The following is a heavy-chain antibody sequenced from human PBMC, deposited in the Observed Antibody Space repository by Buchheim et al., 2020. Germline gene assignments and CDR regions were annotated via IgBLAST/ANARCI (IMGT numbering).Heavy chain of an antibody. D-gene: IGHD2-15*01. CDR3: ARDMRYCTDASCLIGYYYYGLDV. CDR2: INPSNGDT. CDR1: GYTFTGHY. Sequence: QVQLVQSGAEVKKPGASVKVSCKASGYTFTGHYLHWVRQAPGQGFEWMGWINPSNGDTKYAQAFQGWVTMTRATSISTFYMELSRLKSDDTAVYFCARDMRYCTDASCLIGYYYYGLDVWGQGTT. J-gene: IGHJ6*02. V-gene: IGHV1-2*04.